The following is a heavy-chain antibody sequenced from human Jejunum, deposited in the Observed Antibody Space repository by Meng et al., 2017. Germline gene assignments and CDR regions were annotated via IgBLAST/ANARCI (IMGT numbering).Heavy chain of an antibody. Sequence: GGSLRLSCTASGFSFSIYGMSWVRQAPGKGLEWVSSIRGSEGRTFYADSVKGRFTISSDSSKNTLFLQMNSLRAEDTAVYYCTKDTTAGDYFTSDYWGQGTLVTVSS. J-gene: IGHJ4*02. CDR1: GFSFSIYG. D-gene: IGHD2-8*02. CDR3: TKDTTAGDYFTSDY. CDR2: IRGSEGRT. V-gene: IGHV3-23*01.